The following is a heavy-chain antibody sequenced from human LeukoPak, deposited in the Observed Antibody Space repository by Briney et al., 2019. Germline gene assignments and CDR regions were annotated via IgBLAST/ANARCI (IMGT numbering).Heavy chain of an antibody. CDR1: GYSFTNYG. Sequence: ASVMVSCKASGYSFTNYGISWVRQAPGQGLEWMGWISAYNGNTNYAQKLQGRVTMTTDTSTSTAYMELRSLRFDDTAVYYCARDRNSGSYSTIDHWGQGTLVTVSS. CDR3: ARDRNSGSYSTIDH. V-gene: IGHV1-18*01. D-gene: IGHD1-26*01. J-gene: IGHJ4*02. CDR2: ISAYNGNT.